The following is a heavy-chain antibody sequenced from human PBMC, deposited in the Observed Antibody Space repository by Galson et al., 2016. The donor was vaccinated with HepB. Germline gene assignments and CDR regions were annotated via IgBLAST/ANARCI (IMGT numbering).Heavy chain of an antibody. V-gene: IGHV1-46*02. CDR3: ARELDHSFYFDY. J-gene: IGHJ4*02. Sequence: SVKVSCKASGYTFNTYNMHWVRQSPGQGLEWMGIIKPSGGNTIYAQKFQDRITMTRDTSTSTVYMELISVRSEDTAAYYCARELDHSFYFDYWGQGTLLTVAS. CDR2: IKPSGGNT. D-gene: IGHD1-14*01. CDR1: GYTFNTYN.